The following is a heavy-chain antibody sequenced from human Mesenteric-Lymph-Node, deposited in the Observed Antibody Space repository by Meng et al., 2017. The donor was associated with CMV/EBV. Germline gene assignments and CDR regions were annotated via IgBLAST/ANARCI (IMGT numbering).Heavy chain of an antibody. J-gene: IGHJ6*02. CDR2: MNPNSGNT. CDR3: ARERTTVTSYGMDV. Sequence: ASVKVSCKASGYTFTSYDINWVRQATGQGLEWMGWMNPNSGNTGYAQKFQGRVTMTRDTSTSTVYMELSSLRSEDTAVYYCARERTTVTSYGMDVWGQGTTVTVSS. D-gene: IGHD4-11*01. CDR1: GYTFTSYD. V-gene: IGHV1-8*02.